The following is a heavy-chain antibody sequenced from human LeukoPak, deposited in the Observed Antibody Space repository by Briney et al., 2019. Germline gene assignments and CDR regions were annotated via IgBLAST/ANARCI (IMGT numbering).Heavy chain of an antibody. CDR2: IYPGDSDT. Sequence: GEALKISCKGSGYSFTSYWIGWVRQLAGKGLEWMGIIYPGDSDTRYSPSFQGQVTISADKSISTAYLQWSSLKASDTAMYYCARHYYYDSSGSYAFDIWGQGTMVTVSS. V-gene: IGHV5-51*01. J-gene: IGHJ3*02. CDR3: ARHYYYDSSGSYAFDI. D-gene: IGHD3-22*01. CDR1: GYSFTSYW.